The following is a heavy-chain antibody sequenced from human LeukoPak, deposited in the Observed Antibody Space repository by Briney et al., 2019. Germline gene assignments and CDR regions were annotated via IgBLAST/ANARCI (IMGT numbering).Heavy chain of an antibody. J-gene: IGHJ4*02. CDR1: GFIFSSYS. D-gene: IGHD6-13*01. Sequence: GGSLRLSCAASGFIFSSYSMNWVRQAPGKGPVWVSRINSDGSSISYADPVKGRFTISRDNSKNTLYLQMNSLRAEDTAVYYCAKRASPYSSSNGPTDYWGQGTLVTVSS. V-gene: IGHV3-74*01. CDR2: INSDGSSI. CDR3: AKRASPYSSSNGPTDY.